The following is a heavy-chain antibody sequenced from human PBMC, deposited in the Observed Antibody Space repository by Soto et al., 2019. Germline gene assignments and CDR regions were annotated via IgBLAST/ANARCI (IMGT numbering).Heavy chain of an antibody. V-gene: IGHV3-21*01. J-gene: IGHJ6*03. CDR3: ARVRRGGGIGSYYYYMDV. Sequence: GGSLRLSCAASGFTFSSYSMNWVRQAPGKGLEWVSSISSSSSYIYYADSVKGRFTISRDNAKNSLYLQMNSLRAEDTAVYYCARVRRGGGIGSYYYYMDVWGKGTTVTVSS. CDR2: ISSSSSYI. CDR1: GFTFSSYS. D-gene: IGHD2-15*01.